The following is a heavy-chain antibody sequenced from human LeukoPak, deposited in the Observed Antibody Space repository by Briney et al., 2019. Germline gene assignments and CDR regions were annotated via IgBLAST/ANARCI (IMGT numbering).Heavy chain of an antibody. J-gene: IGHJ4*02. CDR2: ISWDSVTI. Sequence: SLRLSCAASGFAFDDYAMHWVRHAPGKGPEWVAGISWDSVTIAYAGPLEGRFTVSRDNAKNSLYLQMNNLRIEDTALYFCVKDPGSHGNYFFDSWGQGTLVTVSS. V-gene: IGHV3-9*01. CDR3: VKDPGSHGNYFFDS. D-gene: IGHD3-3*01. CDR1: GFAFDDYA.